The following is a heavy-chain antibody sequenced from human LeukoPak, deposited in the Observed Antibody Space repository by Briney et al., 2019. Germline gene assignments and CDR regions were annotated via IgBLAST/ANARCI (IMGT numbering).Heavy chain of an antibody. Sequence: PGGSLRLSCAASGFTFSSYAVNWVREAPGKRLEWVSGISGSGGSTYYAGSVKGRFTISRDNSKNTLYVQMNSLRAEDTAVYYCARADSNWHLYYFDYWGQGTLVTVSS. CDR1: GFTFSSYA. D-gene: IGHD6-13*01. V-gene: IGHV3-23*01. J-gene: IGHJ4*02. CDR2: ISGSGGST. CDR3: ARADSNWHLYYFDY.